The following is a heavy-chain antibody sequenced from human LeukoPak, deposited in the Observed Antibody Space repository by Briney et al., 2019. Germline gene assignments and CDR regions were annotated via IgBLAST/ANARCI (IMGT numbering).Heavy chain of an antibody. CDR2: IYYSGNT. CDR1: GGPISPCY. V-gene: IGHV4-59*01. J-gene: IGHJ5*02. D-gene: IGHD6-13*01. Sequence: SETLSLTCNVSGGPISPCYWSWIRQPPGKGLEWIGHIYYSGNTNYNPSLKSRVTISIDTSKNQFSLKRSSVTAADTAVYYCATRRSVAGAEWFDPWGQGTLVTVSS. CDR3: ATRRSVAGAEWFDP.